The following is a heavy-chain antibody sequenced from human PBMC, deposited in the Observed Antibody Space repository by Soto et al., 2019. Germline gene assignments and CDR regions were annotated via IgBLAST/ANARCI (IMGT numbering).Heavy chain of an antibody. V-gene: IGHV3-23*01. J-gene: IGHJ4*02. D-gene: IGHD1-26*01. Sequence: EVQLLESGGSLVQPGGXLRLSCXASAFTFSSYAMAWVRQAPXXXLEWVSSIGNYGGDISYADSVKGRFTISRDNSRNTLYLQMDSLRAEDTAVYYCAKKXLGTYPFDYWGQGTLVTVSS. CDR2: IGNYGGDI. CDR1: AFTFSSYA. CDR3: AKKXLGTYPFDY.